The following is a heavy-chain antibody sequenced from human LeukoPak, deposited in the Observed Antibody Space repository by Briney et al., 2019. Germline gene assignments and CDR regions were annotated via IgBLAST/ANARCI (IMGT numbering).Heavy chain of an antibody. CDR2: IYYSGST. CDR1: GGSISSYY. J-gene: IGHJ4*02. V-gene: IGHV4-59*01. Sequence: KPSETLSLTCTVSGGSISSYYWSWIRQPPGKGLEWIGYIYYSGSTNYNPSLKGRVTISVDTSKNQFSLKLSSVTAADTAVYYCAAAGYSYGPFDYWGQGTLVTVSS. CDR3: AAAGYSYGPFDY. D-gene: IGHD5-18*01.